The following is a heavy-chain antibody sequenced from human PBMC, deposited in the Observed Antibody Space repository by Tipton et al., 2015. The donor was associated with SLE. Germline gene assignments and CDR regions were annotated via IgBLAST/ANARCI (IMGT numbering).Heavy chain of an antibody. CDR3: TRGVRGYYDYSYMDV. V-gene: IGHV4-59*12. D-gene: IGHD3-10*02. Sequence: LRLSCSVSGGSISSYYWSWIRQPPGKGLEWIGYIYYSGSTNYNPSLKSRVTISRDTSGKQVSLKLSSVTAADTAVYYCTRGVRGYYDYSYMDVWGKGTTVTISS. CDR1: GGSISSYY. J-gene: IGHJ6*03. CDR2: IYYSGST.